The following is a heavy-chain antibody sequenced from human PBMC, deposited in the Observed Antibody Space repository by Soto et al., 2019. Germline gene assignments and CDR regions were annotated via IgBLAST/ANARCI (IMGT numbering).Heavy chain of an antibody. D-gene: IGHD1-1*01. CDR2: IYYSGST. CDR1: GDSISSYY. V-gene: IGHV4-59*01. Sequence: TLSLTCTVSGDSISSYYWSWIRQPPGKGLEWIGYIYYSGSTNYNPSLKSRVTISVDTSKNQFSLKLSSVTAADTAVYYCARAHSTGRHYFDYWGPGTLVTVSS. J-gene: IGHJ4*02. CDR3: ARAHSTGRHYFDY.